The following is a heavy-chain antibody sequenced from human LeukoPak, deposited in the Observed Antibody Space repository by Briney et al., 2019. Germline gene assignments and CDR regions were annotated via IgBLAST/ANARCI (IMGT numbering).Heavy chain of an antibody. D-gene: IGHD5-18*01. J-gene: IGHJ4*02. CDR3: AVSRYSYGTFDY. V-gene: IGHV3-64*01. CDR2: ISSNGGST. CDR1: GFTFSSYA. Sequence: GSLRLSCAASGFTFSSYAMHWVRQAPGKGLEYVSAISSNGGSTYYANSVKGRFTISSGNSKNTLYLQMGSLRAEDMAVYYCAVSRYSYGTFDYWGQGTLVTVSS.